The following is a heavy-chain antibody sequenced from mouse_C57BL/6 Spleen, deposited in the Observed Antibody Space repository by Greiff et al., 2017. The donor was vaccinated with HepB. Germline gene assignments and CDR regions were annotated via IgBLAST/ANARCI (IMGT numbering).Heavy chain of an antibody. J-gene: IGHJ2*01. CDR1: GYTFTSYW. V-gene: IGHV1-69*01. CDR3: ARGTTVPHFDY. CDR2: IDPSDSYT. D-gene: IGHD1-1*01. Sequence: QVQLQQPGAELVMPGASVKLSCKASGYTFTSYWMHWVKQRPGQGLEWIEEIDPSDSYTNYNQKFKGKSTLTVDKSSRTAYMQLSSLTSEDSAVYYCARGTTVPHFDYWGQGTTLTVSS.